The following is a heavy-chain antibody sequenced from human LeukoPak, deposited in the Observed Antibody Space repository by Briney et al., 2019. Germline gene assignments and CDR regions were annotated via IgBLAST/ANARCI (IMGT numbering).Heavy chain of an antibody. J-gene: IGHJ4*02. V-gene: IGHV4-38-2*02. CDR3: ARDRNLYTSILTFDY. CDR1: GYSISSGYY. CDR2: IYHSGST. Sequence: PSETLSLTCTVSGYSISSGYYWGWIRQPPGQGLEWIGSIYHSGSTYYNPSLKSRVTISVDTSKNQFSLKLSSVTAADTAVYYCARDRNLYTSILTFDYWGQGTLVTVSS. D-gene: IGHD1-14*01.